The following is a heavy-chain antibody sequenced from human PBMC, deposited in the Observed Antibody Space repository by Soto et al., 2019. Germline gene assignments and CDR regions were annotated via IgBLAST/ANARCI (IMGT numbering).Heavy chain of an antibody. J-gene: IGHJ4*02. Sequence: SETLSLTCTVSGGSISSYYWSWIRQPPGKGLEWIGYIYYSGSTNYNPSLKSRVTISVDTSKNQFSLKLSSVTAADTAVYYCARGPRRDWVDYWGQGTLVTVSS. D-gene: IGHD3-9*01. CDR3: ARGPRRDWVDY. CDR2: IYYSGST. CDR1: GGSISSYY. V-gene: IGHV4-59*01.